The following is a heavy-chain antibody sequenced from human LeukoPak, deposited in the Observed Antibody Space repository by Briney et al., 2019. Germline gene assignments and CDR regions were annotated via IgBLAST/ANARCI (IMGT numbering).Heavy chain of an antibody. D-gene: IGHD3-10*01. J-gene: IGHJ4*02. CDR1: GGTFSGYA. CDR2: IIPIFGTA. Sequence: SVKVSCKASGGTFSGYAISWVRQAPGQGLEWMGGIIPIFGTASYAQKFQGRVTITTDESTSTAYMELSSLRSEDTAVYYCARRDYYGSGTLSPFDYWGQGTLVTVSS. V-gene: IGHV1-69*05. CDR3: ARRDYYGSGTLSPFDY.